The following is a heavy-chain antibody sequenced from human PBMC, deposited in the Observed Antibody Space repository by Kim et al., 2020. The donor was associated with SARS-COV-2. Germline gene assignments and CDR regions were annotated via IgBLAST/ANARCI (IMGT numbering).Heavy chain of an antibody. CDR2: T. J-gene: IGHJ6*02. CDR3: ARGGVRYGMDV. Sequence: TGYAKKFQGRVTMTRNTSISTAYMELSSLRSEDTAVYYCARGGVRYGMDVWGQGTTVTVSS. D-gene: IGHD3-10*01. V-gene: IGHV1-8*01.